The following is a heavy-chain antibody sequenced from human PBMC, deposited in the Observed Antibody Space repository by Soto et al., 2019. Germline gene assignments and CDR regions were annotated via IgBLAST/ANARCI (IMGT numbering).Heavy chain of an antibody. CDR2: IKSKTDGGTT. Sequence: PGESLKISCAASGFTFGNAWMSWVRQAPGKGLEWVGRIKSKTDGGTTDYAASVKGRFTISRDDSKNTLYLQMNSLKTEDTAVYYCTTVLRFLEWLENYYYYGMDVWGQGTTVTVSS. CDR3: TTVLRFLEWLENYYYYGMDV. J-gene: IGHJ6*02. V-gene: IGHV3-15*01. D-gene: IGHD3-3*01. CDR1: GFTFGNAW.